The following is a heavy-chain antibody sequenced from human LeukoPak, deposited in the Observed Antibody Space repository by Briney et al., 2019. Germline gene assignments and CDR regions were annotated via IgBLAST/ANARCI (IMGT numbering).Heavy chain of an antibody. D-gene: IGHD2-15*01. Sequence: SETLSLTCTVSGGSISSGGYYWSWIRQHPGKGLEWIGYIYYSGSTYYNPSLKSRVTISVDTSKNQFSLKLSSVTAADTAVYYCATAPYCSGDSCYHLDYWGQGTLVTVSS. CDR1: GGSISSGGYY. V-gene: IGHV4-31*03. CDR3: ATAPYCSGDSCYHLDY. CDR2: IYYSGST. J-gene: IGHJ4*02.